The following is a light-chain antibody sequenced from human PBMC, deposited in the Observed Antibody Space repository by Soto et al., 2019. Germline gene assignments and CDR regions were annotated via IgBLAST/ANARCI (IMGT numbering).Light chain of an antibody. CDR2: GAS. J-gene: IGKJ1*01. Sequence: EIMMTQSPATLSVSPGERDTLSCRASQSVSSNLAWYQQKPGQAPRLLIYGASTRATGIPARFSGSGSGTEFTLTISSLQSEDFAVYYSQQYNNWPPWTFGQGTKVDIK. CDR1: QSVSSN. CDR3: QQYNNWPPWT. V-gene: IGKV3-15*01.